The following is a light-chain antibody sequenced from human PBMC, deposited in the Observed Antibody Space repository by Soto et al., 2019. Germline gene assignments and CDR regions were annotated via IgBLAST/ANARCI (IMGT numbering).Light chain of an antibody. CDR1: XXITXA. V-gene: IGKV1-13*02. CDR3: QQFNSYVIT. J-gene: IGKJ5*01. CDR2: AAS. Sequence: AIQXTQSPXSXSASXGXXVTXTCXAXXXITXALAWYQQKPGKAPNLLIYAASSLKSGVPSRFSGSGSGTDFTLTISSLQPEDFATYYCQQFNSYVITFGQGTRLETK.